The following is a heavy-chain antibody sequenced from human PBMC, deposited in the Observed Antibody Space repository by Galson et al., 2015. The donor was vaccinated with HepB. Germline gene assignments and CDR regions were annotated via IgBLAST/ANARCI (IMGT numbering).Heavy chain of an antibody. CDR3: AAQHPAYCGGDCSQFDY. J-gene: IGHJ4*02. D-gene: IGHD2-21*02. CDR2: ISSTSDNI. Sequence: SLRLSCAASGFTFSTSGAHWLRQAPGKGLEWVASISSTSDNIYYSDSVKGRFTISRDNAEKSLFLQLNSLRVEDTALYYCAAQHPAYCGGDCSQFDYWGQGTLVTVSS. V-gene: IGHV3-21*01. CDR1: GFTFSTSG.